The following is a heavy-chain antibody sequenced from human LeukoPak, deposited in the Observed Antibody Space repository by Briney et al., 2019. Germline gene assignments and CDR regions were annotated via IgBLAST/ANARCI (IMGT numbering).Heavy chain of an antibody. CDR3: ARGLNIVVVPAAMWYNWNYNWFDP. CDR1: GFTFSSYE. D-gene: IGHD2-2*01. Sequence: GGSLRLSCAASGFTFSSYEMNWVRQAPGKGLEWVSYISSSGSTIYYADSVKGRFTISRDNAKNSLYLQMNSLRAEDTAVYYCARGLNIVVVPAAMWYNWNYNWFDPWGQGTLVTVSS. J-gene: IGHJ5*02. CDR2: ISSSGSTI. V-gene: IGHV3-48*03.